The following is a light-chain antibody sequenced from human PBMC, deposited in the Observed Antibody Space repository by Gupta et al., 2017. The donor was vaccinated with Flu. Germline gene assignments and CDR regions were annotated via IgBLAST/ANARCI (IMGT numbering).Light chain of an antibody. CDR2: KAS. J-gene: IGKJ2*03. CDR1: QSISSW. CDR3: QQESSDSPENS. Sequence: DIQMTQSPSTLSASVGDRVTITCRASQSISSWLAWYQQKPGKAPKLLIYKASSLERGVPSRFSGSGYATEFTLTISSLQPDDFATYYCQQESSDSPENSFGEGTKLEIK. V-gene: IGKV1-5*03.